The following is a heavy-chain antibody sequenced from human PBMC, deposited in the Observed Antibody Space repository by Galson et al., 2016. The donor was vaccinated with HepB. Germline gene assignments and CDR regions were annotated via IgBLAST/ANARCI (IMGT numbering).Heavy chain of an antibody. Sequence: SLRLSCAASGFTFNSYAMSWVRQAPGKGLEWVAGISASGQTTFYADSVTGRFTISRDNSKNTLNLEMNKLRVDDTAVYYCVKDRPYGDYVGWFDPWGQGTPVIVSS. D-gene: IGHD4-17*01. J-gene: IGHJ5*02. V-gene: IGHV3-23*01. CDR2: ISASGQTT. CDR3: VKDRPYGDYVGWFDP. CDR1: GFTFNSYA.